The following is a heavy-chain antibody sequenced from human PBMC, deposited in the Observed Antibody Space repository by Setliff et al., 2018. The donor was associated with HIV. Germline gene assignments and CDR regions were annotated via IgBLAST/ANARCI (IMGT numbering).Heavy chain of an antibody. J-gene: IGHJ4*02. CDR2: VYYRGST. V-gene: IGHV4-39*02. CDR1: GGSISSTSYY. Sequence: PSETLSLTCTVSGGSISSTSYYWGWIRQPPGRGLEWIGSVYYRGSTYYTPSLKSRITISVDTSKNHFSLKLRSVTAADTAVYYCARGGGYDRSGYYPFDYWGQGTPVTVSS. CDR3: ARGGGYDRSGYYPFDY. D-gene: IGHD3-22*01.